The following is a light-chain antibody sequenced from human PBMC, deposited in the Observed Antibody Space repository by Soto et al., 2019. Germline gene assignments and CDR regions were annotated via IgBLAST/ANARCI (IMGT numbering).Light chain of an antibody. J-gene: IGLJ2*01. CDR2: EGS. CDR3: CSYAGSSTHVI. CDR1: SSDVGSYNL. Sequence: QSALTQPASVSGSPGQSITISCTGTSSDVGSYNLDSWYQQHPGKAPKLMIYEGSKRPSGVSNRFSGSKSGNTASLTISGLQAEDEAGYYCCSYAGSSTHVIFGGGTKVTVL. V-gene: IGLV2-23*01.